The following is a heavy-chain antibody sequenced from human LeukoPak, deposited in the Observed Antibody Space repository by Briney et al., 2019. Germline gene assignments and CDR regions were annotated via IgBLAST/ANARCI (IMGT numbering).Heavy chain of an antibody. D-gene: IGHD2-15*01. CDR2: MNPNSGDT. Sequence: GASVKVSCKASGYTFTSYGINWVRQATGQGLEWMGWMNPNSGDTGYAQKFQGRVTITRNSSVSTAYMELSSLRSDDTAVYYCARGPSGHYYYYMDVWGKGTTVTVSS. CDR1: GYTFTSYG. CDR3: ARGPSGHYYYYMDV. J-gene: IGHJ6*03. V-gene: IGHV1-8*03.